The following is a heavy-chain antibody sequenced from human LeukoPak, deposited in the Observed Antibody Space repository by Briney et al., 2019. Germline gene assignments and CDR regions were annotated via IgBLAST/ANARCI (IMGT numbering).Heavy chain of an antibody. CDR2: INWNGGST. J-gene: IGHJ4*02. V-gene: IGHV3-20*04. Sequence: GGSLRLSCAASGFTFDDYGMSWVRQAPGKGLEWVSGINWNGGSTGYADSVKGRFTISRDNAKNSLYLRMNSLRAEDTALYYCARAKVSSGWYEILDYWGQGTLVTVSS. CDR1: GFTFDDYG. D-gene: IGHD6-19*01. CDR3: ARAKVSSGWYEILDY.